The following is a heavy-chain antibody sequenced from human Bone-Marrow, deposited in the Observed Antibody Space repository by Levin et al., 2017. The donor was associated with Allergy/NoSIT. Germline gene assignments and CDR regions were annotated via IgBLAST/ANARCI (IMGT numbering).Heavy chain of an antibody. CDR1: GFNFKKAW. CDR3: TTAPWQKLARHVYPFKGMDV. Sequence: GGSLRLSCGASGFNFKKAWLSWVRQAPGKGLEWVGRIKAETEGGTTDYAAPVKGRFTIARDDSKNTVYVQMNSLKAEDTGVYYCTTAPWQKLARHVYPFKGMDVWGQGTTVTVSS. CDR2: IKAETEGGTT. J-gene: IGHJ6*02. V-gene: IGHV3-15*05. D-gene: IGHD6-13*01.